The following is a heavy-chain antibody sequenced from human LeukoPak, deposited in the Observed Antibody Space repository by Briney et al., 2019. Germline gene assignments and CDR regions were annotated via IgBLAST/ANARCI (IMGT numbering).Heavy chain of an antibody. CDR1: GGSISSSSYY. Sequence: KPSETLSLTCTVSGGSISSSSYYWGWIRQPPGKGLGGIGSIYYSGSTYYNPSLKSRVTISVDTSKNQFSLKLSSVTAADTAVYYCARLAYSGSYYWGQGTLVTVSS. CDR3: ARLAYSGSYY. D-gene: IGHD1-26*01. J-gene: IGHJ4*02. CDR2: IYYSGST. V-gene: IGHV4-39*01.